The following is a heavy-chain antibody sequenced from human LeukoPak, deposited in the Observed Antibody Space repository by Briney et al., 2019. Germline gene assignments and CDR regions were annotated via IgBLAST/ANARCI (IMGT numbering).Heavy chain of an antibody. J-gene: IGHJ6*03. D-gene: IGHD6-6*01. CDR3: AKGSSSSARNAYYYYMDV. V-gene: IGHV3-33*06. CDR2: IWYDGSNK. CDR1: GFTFSSYG. Sequence: GGSLRLSCAASGFTFSSYGMHWVRQAPGKGLEWVAVIWYDGSNKYYADSVKSRFTISRDNSKNTLYLQMNSLRAEDTAVYYCAKGSSSSARNAYYYYMDVWGKGTTVTVSS.